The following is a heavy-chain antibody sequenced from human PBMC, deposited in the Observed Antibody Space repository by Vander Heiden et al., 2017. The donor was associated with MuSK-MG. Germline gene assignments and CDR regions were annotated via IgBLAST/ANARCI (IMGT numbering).Heavy chain of an antibody. CDR2: ISYDGSRK. Sequence: QVQLVESGGGAVQPGRFLTLSRAASGFTFSSHGMPWVRQAPGKGLEWVAVISYDGSRKYYTDSVKGRFTISRDTSKNTLYLQMNSLRAEDTAVYYCAKDRGYNYGYNYLDYWGQGTLVTVSS. V-gene: IGHV3-30*18. J-gene: IGHJ4*02. CDR3: AKDRGYNYGYNYLDY. CDR1: GFTFSSHG. D-gene: IGHD5-18*01.